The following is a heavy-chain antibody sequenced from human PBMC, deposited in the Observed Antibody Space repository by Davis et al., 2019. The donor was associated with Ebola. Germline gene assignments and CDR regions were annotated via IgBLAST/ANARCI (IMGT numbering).Heavy chain of an antibody. D-gene: IGHD1-1*01. CDR2: VYYTGST. CDR1: GDSMSSYY. Sequence: PSETLSLTCTVSGDSMSSYYWTWIRQPPGKGLEWIGYVYYTGSTNYNPSLKSRVTMSVDTSKNQFSLKLKSVTAADTAVYYCARDKGGAGTYDYWGQGTLVTVSS. V-gene: IGHV4-59*12. J-gene: IGHJ4*02. CDR3: ARDKGGAGTYDY.